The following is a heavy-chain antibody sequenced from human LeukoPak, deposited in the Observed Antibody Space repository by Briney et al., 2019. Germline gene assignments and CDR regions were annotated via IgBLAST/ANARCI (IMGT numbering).Heavy chain of an antibody. CDR2: RNPNSGRT. J-gene: IGHJ6*02. Sequence: ASVKVSCKASGYTFTNYDINWVRQATGQGLEWMGWRNPNSGRTGFAQKFQGRLTMTADTSISTAYMELSSLTSDDTAVYYCARGPVSTHGMDVWGQGATVTVSS. V-gene: IGHV1-8*01. CDR3: ARGPVSTHGMDV. CDR1: GYTFTNYD. D-gene: IGHD6-13*01.